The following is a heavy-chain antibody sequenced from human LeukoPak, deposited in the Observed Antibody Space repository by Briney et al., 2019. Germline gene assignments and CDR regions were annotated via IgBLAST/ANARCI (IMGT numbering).Heavy chain of an antibody. CDR3: ARGGILAKVFDY. J-gene: IGHJ4*02. V-gene: IGHV4-59*01. Sequence: SETLFLTCTVSGGSISSYYWSWIRQPPGKGLEWIGYIYYSGSTNYNPSLKSRVTISVDTSKNQFSLKLSSVTAADTAVYYCARGGILAKVFDYWGQGTLVTVSS. CDR2: IYYSGST. CDR1: GGSISSYY. D-gene: IGHD2/OR15-2a*01.